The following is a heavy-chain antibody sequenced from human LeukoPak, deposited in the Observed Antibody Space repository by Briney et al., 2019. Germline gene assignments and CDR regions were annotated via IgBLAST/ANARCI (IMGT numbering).Heavy chain of an antibody. D-gene: IGHD3-22*01. CDR3: ARDRSPYTTSAYYLDY. Sequence: SGGSLRLSCAASGFTFSSYAMNWVRQAPGQGLEWISYISGRTGTMYYADSVQGRFTISRDNAKNSLYLQLNSLRDEDTAVYYCARDRSPYTTSAYYLDYWGQGTLVTVSS. J-gene: IGHJ4*02. CDR1: GFTFSSYA. CDR2: ISGRTGTM. V-gene: IGHV3-48*02.